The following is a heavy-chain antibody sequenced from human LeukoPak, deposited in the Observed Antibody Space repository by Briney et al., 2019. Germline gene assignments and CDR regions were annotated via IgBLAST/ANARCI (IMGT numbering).Heavy chain of an antibody. V-gene: IGHV3-30*02. CDR1: GFTFSSYG. CDR2: IRHDGRNK. D-gene: IGHD3-22*01. J-gene: IGHJ4*02. CDR3: AKAGRRWATYYYDTSGYYYDY. Sequence: PGGSLRLSCAASGFTFSSYGMHWVRQAPGKGLEWVAFIRHDGRNKYFADSVRGRFTISRDNSKNTMYLQMNSLRAEDTAVYYCAKAGRRWATYYYDTSGYYYDYWGQGALVTVSS.